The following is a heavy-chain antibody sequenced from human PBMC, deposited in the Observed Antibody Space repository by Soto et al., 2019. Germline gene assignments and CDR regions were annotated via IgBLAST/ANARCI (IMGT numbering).Heavy chain of an antibody. D-gene: IGHD5-12*01. CDR3: ARESGGATATLDYYHFYMDV. V-gene: IGHV1-2*02. CDR2: INPNGGAT. J-gene: IGHJ6*03. CDR1: GDSFNDYY. Sequence: VQLAQSGAEVKKPGASVKVSCKTSGDSFNDYYIHWVRQAPGQGLEWMGWINPNGGATKYAQKFQGRVTVTRDTSIRTVYMELSSLRSDDTAVYYCARESGGATATLDYYHFYMDVWGKGTTVTVSS.